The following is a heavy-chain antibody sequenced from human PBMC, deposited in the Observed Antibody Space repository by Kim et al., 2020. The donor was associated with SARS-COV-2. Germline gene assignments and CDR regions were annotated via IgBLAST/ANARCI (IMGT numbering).Heavy chain of an antibody. CDR1: GFTFSSYS. Sequence: GGSLRLSCAASGFTFSSYSMNWVRQAPGKGLEWVSSISSSSSYIYYADSVKGRFTISRDNAKNSLYLQMNSLRAEDTAVYYCATATSFGSTNWFDPWGQGTLVTVSS. J-gene: IGHJ5*02. CDR3: ATATSFGSTNWFDP. V-gene: IGHV3-21*01. CDR2: ISSSSSYI. D-gene: IGHD3-10*01.